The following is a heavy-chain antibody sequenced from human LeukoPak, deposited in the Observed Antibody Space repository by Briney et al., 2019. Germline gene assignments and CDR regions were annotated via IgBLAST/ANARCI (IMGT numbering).Heavy chain of an antibody. J-gene: IGHJ6*03. Sequence: SETLSLTCTVSGGSISSSSYYWGWIRQPPGKGLEWIGRIYTNGNTNYNPSLKSRVTMSVDTSKNQISLKMSSVTAADTAVYYCVRGKFLDCTSTNCYYMDVWGKGTTVTVSS. V-gene: IGHV4-39*07. CDR1: GGSISSSSYY. CDR3: VRGKFLDCTSTNCYYMDV. CDR2: IYTNGNT. D-gene: IGHD2-2*01.